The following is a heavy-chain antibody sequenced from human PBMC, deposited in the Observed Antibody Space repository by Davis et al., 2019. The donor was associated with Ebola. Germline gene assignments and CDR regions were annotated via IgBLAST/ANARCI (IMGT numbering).Heavy chain of an antibody. CDR1: GFTFSGSA. Sequence: GESLKISCAASGFTFSGSAMHWVRQASGRGLEWVGRIRSKANSYATTYAASVKGRFTISRDDSKNTAYLRMNSLKTDDTAVYYCTNRKSEYWGQGTLVTVSS. J-gene: IGHJ4*02. CDR2: IRSKANSYAT. V-gene: IGHV3-73*01. CDR3: TNRKSEY.